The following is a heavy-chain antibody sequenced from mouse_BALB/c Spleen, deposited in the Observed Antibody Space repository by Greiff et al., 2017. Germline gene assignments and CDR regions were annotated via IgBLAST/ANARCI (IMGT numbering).Heavy chain of an antibody. CDR1: GFSLTGYG. V-gene: IGHV2-6-7*01. CDR2: LWGDGST. J-gene: IGHJ4*01. Sequence: VQVVESGPGLVAPSQSLSITCTVSGFSLTGYGVNWVRQPPGKGLEWLGMLWGDGSTDYNSALKSRLSISKDNSKSQVVLKMNSLQTDDTARYYCARENGNSAMDYWGQGTSVTVSS. D-gene: IGHD2-1*01. CDR3: ARENGNSAMDY.